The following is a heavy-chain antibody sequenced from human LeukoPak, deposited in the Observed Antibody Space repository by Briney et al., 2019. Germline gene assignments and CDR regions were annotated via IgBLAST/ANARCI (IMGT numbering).Heavy chain of an antibody. V-gene: IGHV1-2*02. D-gene: IGHD3-22*01. CDR3: ARAHYYDSSGYYVPTFDY. Sequence: ASVKVSCKASGYTFTGYYMHWVRQAPGQGLEWMGWINPNSGGTNYAQKFQGRVTMTRDTSISTAYMELSRLRSDDTAVYYCARAHYYDSSGYYVPTFDYWGQGTLVTVSS. J-gene: IGHJ4*02. CDR1: GYTFTGYY. CDR2: INPNSGGT.